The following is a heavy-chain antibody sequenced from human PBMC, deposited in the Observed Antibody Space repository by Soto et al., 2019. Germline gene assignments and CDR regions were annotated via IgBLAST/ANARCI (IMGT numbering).Heavy chain of an antibody. Sequence: QLQLQESGPGLVKPSETLSLTCNVSGGSISSSRSYWAWFRQPPGKELEWIANIFYAGNTYYNPSHKSRVTVSVDTSKHQCSLKLDSVTAADTAVYYCARQAAAPGIDLWFDPWGQGTLVTVSS. CDR1: GGSISSSRSY. CDR3: ARQAAAPGIDLWFDP. V-gene: IGHV4-39*01. D-gene: IGHD6-13*01. CDR2: IFYAGNT. J-gene: IGHJ5*02.